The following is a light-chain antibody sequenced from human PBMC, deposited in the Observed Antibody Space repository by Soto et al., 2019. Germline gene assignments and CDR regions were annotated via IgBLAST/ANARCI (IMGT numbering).Light chain of an antibody. Sequence: QSVLTQPPSVSAAPGQTVTISFSGSSSNIGNNYVSWYQQLPGTAPKLLIYDSNKRPSGIPDRFSGSKSGTSATLDITGLQTGDEADYYCATWDSSLTGEVFGGGTKLTVL. J-gene: IGLJ2*01. CDR1: SSNIGNNY. CDR3: ATWDSSLTGEV. V-gene: IGLV1-51*01. CDR2: DSN.